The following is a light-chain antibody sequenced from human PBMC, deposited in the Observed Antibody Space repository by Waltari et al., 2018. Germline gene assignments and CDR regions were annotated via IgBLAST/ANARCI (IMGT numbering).Light chain of an antibody. V-gene: IGLV2-14*03. J-gene: IGLJ2*01. Sequence: QSALTQPASVSGSPGPSITISCTGTNNDVGSSHFVSSYQQHPGRAPQLMIYDVTEPPSGISYRFSGSKSANTASLTISGLLPEDEAIYYCCSFTATHTLLFGGGATVTVL. CDR1: NNDVGSSHF. CDR3: CSFTATHTLL. CDR2: DVT.